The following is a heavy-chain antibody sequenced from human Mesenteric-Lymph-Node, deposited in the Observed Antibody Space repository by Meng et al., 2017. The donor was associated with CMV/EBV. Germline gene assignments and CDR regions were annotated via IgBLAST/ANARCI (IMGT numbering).Heavy chain of an antibody. Sequence: ASVKVSCKASGYTFTSHDISWVRQATGQGLEWMGWMNPNNGDTGSAQKFQGRVTITRNTSITTAYMELSSLRSEDTAVYYCARGGVYFGLDVWSQGTAVTVSS. CDR3: ARGGVYFGLDV. J-gene: IGHJ6*02. CDR1: GYTFTSHD. V-gene: IGHV1-8*03. CDR2: MNPNNGDT.